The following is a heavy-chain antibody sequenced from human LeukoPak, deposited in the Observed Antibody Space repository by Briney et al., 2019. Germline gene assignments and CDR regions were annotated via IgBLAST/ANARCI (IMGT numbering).Heavy chain of an antibody. CDR3: ARDTTHNDIIVGAT. CDR2: TYYRSKWYN. J-gene: IGHJ4*02. D-gene: IGHD1-26*01. V-gene: IGHV6-1*01. CDR1: GDSVSSNSAA. Sequence: SQTLSLTCAISGDSVSSNSAAWNWIRQSPSRGLERLGRTYYRSKWYNDYAVSVKSRITINPDTSKNQFSLQLNSVTPEDTAVYYCARDTTHNDIIVGATWGQGTLVTVSS.